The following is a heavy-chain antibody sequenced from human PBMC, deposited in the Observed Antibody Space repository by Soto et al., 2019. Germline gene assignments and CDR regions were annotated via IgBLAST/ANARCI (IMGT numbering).Heavy chain of an antibody. J-gene: IGHJ4*02. CDR1: GYTFTSYA. CDR2: INAGNGNT. V-gene: IGHV1-3*01. CDR3: ASGGVLRFLEWSLSFDY. Sequence: ASVKVSCKASGYTFTSYAMHWVRQAPGQRLEWMGWINAGNGNTKYSQKFQGRVTITRDTSASTAYMGLSSLRSEDTAVYYCASGGVLRFLEWSLSFDYWGQGTLVTVSS. D-gene: IGHD3-3*01.